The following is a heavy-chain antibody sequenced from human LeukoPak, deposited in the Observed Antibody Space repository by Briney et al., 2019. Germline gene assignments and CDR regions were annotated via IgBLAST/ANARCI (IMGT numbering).Heavy chain of an antibody. V-gene: IGHV1-18*01. J-gene: IGHJ6*03. CDR1: GYTFTSYG. D-gene: IGHD1-26*01. CDR2: ISAYNGKT. Sequence: ASVKVSCKASGYTFTSYGVSWVRQAPGQGLEWMGWISAYNGKTNYAQKVQGRVTMTTDTSTSTAYMELRSLRSDDTAVYYCARSGSPQYYYYMDVWGKGTTVTASS. CDR3: ARSGSPQYYYYMDV.